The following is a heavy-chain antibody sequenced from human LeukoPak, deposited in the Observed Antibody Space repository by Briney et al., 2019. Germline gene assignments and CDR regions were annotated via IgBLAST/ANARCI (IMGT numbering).Heavy chain of an antibody. J-gene: IGHJ4*02. D-gene: IGHD2-2*01. Sequence: RASVKVSCKASGFTFTSSAMQWVRQARGQRLEWIGWIVVGSGNTNYAQKFQGRVTITADKSTSTAYMELSSLRSEDTAVYYCARDGPLSHQGFDYWGQGTLVTVSS. V-gene: IGHV1-58*02. CDR2: IVVGSGNT. CDR1: GFTFTSSA. CDR3: ARDGPLSHQGFDY.